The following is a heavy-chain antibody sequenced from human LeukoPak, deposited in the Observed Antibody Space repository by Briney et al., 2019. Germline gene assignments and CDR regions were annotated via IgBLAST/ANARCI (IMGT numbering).Heavy chain of an antibody. CDR1: GFTFSNYD. Sequence: QPGGSLRLSCAASGFTFSNYDMSWVRQAPGKGLEWVSSISDSGGSTYYADSVKGRFTISRDNSKNTLYLQMTNLRAADTAVYYCARDAPQVPAAGVLASWGQGTLVTVSS. CDR2: ISDSGGST. V-gene: IGHV3-23*01. J-gene: IGHJ5*02. D-gene: IGHD6-13*01. CDR3: ARDAPQVPAAGVLAS.